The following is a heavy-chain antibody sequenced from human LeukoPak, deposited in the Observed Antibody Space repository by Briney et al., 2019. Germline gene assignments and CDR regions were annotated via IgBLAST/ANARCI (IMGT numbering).Heavy chain of an antibody. D-gene: IGHD6-19*01. CDR3: ARLGGRYIGTDY. J-gene: IGHJ4*02. CDR2: IYPGDSNT. V-gene: IGHV5-51*01. CDR1: GYNFPTYW. Sequence: GESLKISCKGSGYNFPTYWIGWVRQMPGKGLEWMGIIYPGDSNTRYSPSFQGQVTISSDKSISTAYLQWSSLKAPDTAMYYCARLGGRYIGTDYWGQGTLVTVSS.